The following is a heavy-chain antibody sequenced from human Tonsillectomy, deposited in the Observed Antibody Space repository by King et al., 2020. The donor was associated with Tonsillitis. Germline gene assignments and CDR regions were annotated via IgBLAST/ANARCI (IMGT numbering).Heavy chain of an antibody. J-gene: IGHJ4*02. Sequence: QLVQSGAEVKKPGESLKISCKGSGYSLSTYWIGWVRQMPGKGLEWMGIIYPSDSDTSYSPSFQGQVTISADKSISTAYLQWSSLKASDTAMYYCARLEGDTYSGVDYWGQGTLVTVSS. CDR1: GYSLSTYW. CDR3: ARLEGDTYSGVDY. D-gene: IGHD2-21*01. V-gene: IGHV5-51*01. CDR2: IYPSDSDT.